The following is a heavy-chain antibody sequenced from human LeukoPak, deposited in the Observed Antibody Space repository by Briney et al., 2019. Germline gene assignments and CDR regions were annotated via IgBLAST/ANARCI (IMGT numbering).Heavy chain of an antibody. CDR3: ARGGAMDEIDY. CDR2: INPSGGSA. Sequence: ASVKVSCKASGYTFTSYYMHWVRQAPGQGLEWMGIINPSGGSASYAQKLQGRVTMTRDTSTSTVYMELSSLRSEDTAVYYCARGGAMDEIDYWGQGTLVTVSS. D-gene: IGHD3-16*01. V-gene: IGHV1-46*01. CDR1: GYTFTSYY. J-gene: IGHJ4*02.